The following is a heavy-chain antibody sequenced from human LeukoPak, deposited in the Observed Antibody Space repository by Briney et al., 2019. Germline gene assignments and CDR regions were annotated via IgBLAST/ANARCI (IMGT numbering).Heavy chain of an antibody. V-gene: IGHV3-30-3*01. J-gene: IGHJ4*02. CDR3: ARLTYYYDSSGYPNPYYFDY. CDR1: GFTFSSYA. Sequence: GGSLRLSCAASGFTFSSYAMHWVRQAPGKGLEWVAVISYDGSNKYYADSVKGRFTISRDNSKNTLYLQMNSLRSEDTAVYYCARLTYYYDSSGYPNPYYFDYWGQGTLVTVSS. CDR2: ISYDGSNK. D-gene: IGHD3-22*01.